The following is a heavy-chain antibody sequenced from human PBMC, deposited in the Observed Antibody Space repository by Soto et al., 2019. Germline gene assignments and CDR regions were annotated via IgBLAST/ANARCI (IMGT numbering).Heavy chain of an antibody. CDR1: GFTFSTFS. Sequence: EVQLVESGGGSVQPRGSLRLSCAASGFTFSTFSMNWVRQAPGRGLEWISYISGGGRPISYADSVKGRFTISRDNAKNSLYLQMDSLTDEGTAVYYCARDLGWAFDSWGQGTLVTVSS. J-gene: IGHJ4*02. CDR2: ISGGGRPI. V-gene: IGHV3-48*02. D-gene: IGHD6-19*01. CDR3: ARDLGWAFDS.